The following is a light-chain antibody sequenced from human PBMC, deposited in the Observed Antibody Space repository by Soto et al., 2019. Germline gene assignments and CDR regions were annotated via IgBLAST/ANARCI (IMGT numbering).Light chain of an antibody. CDR1: QSVSSY. CDR2: GAS. Sequence: EIVLTQSPATLSLSPGERATLSCRASQSVSSYLAWFQPKPGQAPRLLIYGASNRATGIPARFSGSGSGTDFTLTISSLEPEDFAVYYCQQRTNWPTFGQGTKVDIK. V-gene: IGKV3-11*01. CDR3: QQRTNWPT. J-gene: IGKJ1*01.